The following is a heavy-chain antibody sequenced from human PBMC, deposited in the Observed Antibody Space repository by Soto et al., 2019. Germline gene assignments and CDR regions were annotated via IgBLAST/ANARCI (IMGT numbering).Heavy chain of an antibody. Sequence: SETLSLTCTVSGGSISSYYWSWIRQPPGKGLEWIGYMYYGGRTNYNPSLKSRVTISVDTSKMQVSLKLSSVTAADTAVYFCAWGTSSPLIVRSSRGPWFDPWGQGTLVTVYS. CDR3: AWGTSSPLIVRSSRGPWFDP. CDR1: GGSISSYY. J-gene: IGHJ5*02. CDR2: MYYGGRT. V-gene: IGHV4-59*08. D-gene: IGHD2-15*01.